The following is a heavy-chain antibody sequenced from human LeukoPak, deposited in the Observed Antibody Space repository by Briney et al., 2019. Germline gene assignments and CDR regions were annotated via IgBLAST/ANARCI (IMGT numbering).Heavy chain of an antibody. D-gene: IGHD2-2*03. J-gene: IGHJ4*02. Sequence: ASVKVSCKASGYTFASYGISWVRQAPGQGLEWMGWISAYNGNTNYAQKLQGRVTMTTDTSTSTAYIELRSLRSDDTAVYYCASGYCSSTSCYFASDYWGQGTLVTVSS. V-gene: IGHV1-18*01. CDR2: ISAYNGNT. CDR1: GYTFASYG. CDR3: ASGYCSSTSCYFASDY.